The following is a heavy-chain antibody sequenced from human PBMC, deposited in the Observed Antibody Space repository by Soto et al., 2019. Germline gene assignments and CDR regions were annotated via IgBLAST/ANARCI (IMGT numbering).Heavy chain of an antibody. Sequence: ASVKVSCKASGYTFTSYAMHWVRQAPGQRLEWMGWINAGNGNTKYSQKFQGRVTITRDTSASTAYMELSSLRSEDTAVYYCERDFMVRFYYYYGMDVWGQGTTVTVSS. CDR2: INAGNGNT. D-gene: IGHD3-10*01. CDR3: ERDFMVRFYYYYGMDV. V-gene: IGHV1-3*01. J-gene: IGHJ6*02. CDR1: GYTFTSYA.